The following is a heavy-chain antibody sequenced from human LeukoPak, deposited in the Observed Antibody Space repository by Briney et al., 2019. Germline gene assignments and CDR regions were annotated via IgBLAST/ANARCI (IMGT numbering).Heavy chain of an antibody. J-gene: IGHJ4*02. CDR1: GYTFTSYY. D-gene: IGHD2-15*01. Sequence: GASVKVSCKASGYTFTSYYMHWVRQAPGQGLERMGIINPSGGSTSYAQKFQGRVTMTRDTSTSTVYMELSSLRSEDTAVYYCARYGKGPAGYCSGGSCLPVYYFDYWGQGTLVTVSS. CDR2: INPSGGST. V-gene: IGHV1-46*01. CDR3: ARYGKGPAGYCSGGSCLPVYYFDY.